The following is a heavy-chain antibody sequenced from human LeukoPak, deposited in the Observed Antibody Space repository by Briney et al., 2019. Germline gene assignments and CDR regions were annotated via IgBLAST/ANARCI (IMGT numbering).Heavy chain of an antibody. CDR1: GYTFTSYD. CDR2: MNPNSGNT. D-gene: IGHD3-10*01. V-gene: IGHV1-8*01. Sequence: SGKVSSKASGYTFTSYDINWVRQATGQGLEWMGWMNPNSGNTGYAQKFQGRVTMTRNTSISTAYMELSSLRSEDTAVYYCARVGHYYGSGSQDYWGQGTLVIVSS. J-gene: IGHJ4*02. CDR3: ARVGHYYGSGSQDY.